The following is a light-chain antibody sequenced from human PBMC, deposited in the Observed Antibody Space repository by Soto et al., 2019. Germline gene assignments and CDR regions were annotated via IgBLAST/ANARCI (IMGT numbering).Light chain of an antibody. CDR3: QAWDSSTAFYV. Sequence: SYELTQPPSVSVSPGQTASITCSGDKLGDKSASWYQQKPGQSPVLVIYQDIKRPSGIPERFSGSNSGNTATLTISGTQAMDEADYYCQAWDSSTAFYVFGTGTKVTVL. CDR2: QDI. V-gene: IGLV3-1*01. J-gene: IGLJ1*01. CDR1: KLGDKS.